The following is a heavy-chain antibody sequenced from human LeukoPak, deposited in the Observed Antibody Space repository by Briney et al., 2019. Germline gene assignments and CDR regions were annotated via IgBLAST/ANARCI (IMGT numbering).Heavy chain of an antibody. CDR3: ARLYGSGSSY. D-gene: IGHD3-10*01. J-gene: IGHJ4*02. CDR2: IYYSGST. CDR1: GGSISSYY. Sequence: SETLSLTCTVSGGSISSYYWSLIRQPPGKGLEWIGYIYYSGSTNYNPSLKSRVTISVDTSKNQFSLKLSSVTAADTAVYYCARLYGSGSSYWGQGTLVTVSS. V-gene: IGHV4-59*12.